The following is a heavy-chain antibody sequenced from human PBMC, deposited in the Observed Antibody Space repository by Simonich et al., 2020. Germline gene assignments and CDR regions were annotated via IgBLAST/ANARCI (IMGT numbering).Heavy chain of an antibody. CDR2: IYSDGSNT. CDR3: ARDYSNYDAFDI. D-gene: IGHD4-4*01. CDR1: GFTFSIYW. V-gene: IGHV3-74*01. J-gene: IGHJ3*02. Sequence: EVQLVESGGGLVKPGGSLRLSCAASGFTFSIYWMHWVRQAPGRWLYGGSRIYSDGSNTIYADSVKCRFTISRDNAKNTLYLQMNSLRAEDTAVYYCARDYSNYDAFDIWGQGTMVTVSS.